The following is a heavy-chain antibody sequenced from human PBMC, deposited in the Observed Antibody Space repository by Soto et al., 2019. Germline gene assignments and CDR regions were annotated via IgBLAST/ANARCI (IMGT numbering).Heavy chain of an antibody. CDR3: AKVGSYYYYMDV. J-gene: IGHJ6*03. CDR1: GFTFSSYA. V-gene: IGHV3-23*01. Sequence: GGSLRLYCAASGFTFSSYAMSWVRQAPGKGLEWVSAISGSGGSTYYADSVKGRFTISRDNSKNTLYLQMNSLRAEDTAVYYCAKVGSYYYYMDVWGKGTTVTVSS. D-gene: IGHD2-15*01. CDR2: ISGSGGST.